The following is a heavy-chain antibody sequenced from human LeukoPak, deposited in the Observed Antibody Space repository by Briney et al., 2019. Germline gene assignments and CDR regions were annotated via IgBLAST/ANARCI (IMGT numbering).Heavy chain of an antibody. CDR2: ISGSGGST. D-gene: IGHD3-22*01. CDR1: GFTVSFYA. CDR3: AKDGPLLHTPIDY. J-gene: IGHJ4*02. V-gene: IGHV3-23*01. Sequence: PGGSLRLSCAASGFTVSFYAMSWVRQAPGKGLEWVSAISGSGGSTYYADSVKGRFTISRDNSKNTLYLQMNSLRAEDTAVYYCAKDGPLLHTPIDYWGQGTLVTVSS.